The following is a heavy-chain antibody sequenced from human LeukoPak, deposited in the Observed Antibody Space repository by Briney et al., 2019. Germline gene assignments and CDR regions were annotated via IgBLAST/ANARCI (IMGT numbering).Heavy chain of an antibody. J-gene: IGHJ4*02. D-gene: IGHD4-17*01. CDR2: ISYDGNNK. CDR3: AKNLGVRDYEGFDY. Sequence: PGRSLRLSCAASGFTFRSYGLHWVRQTPGKGLEWVAVISYDGNNKEYADSAKDRFIICTDNSKHTMYLQMNSLRAEDTAMYYCAKNLGVRDYEGFDYWGQGTLVTVSS. CDR1: GFTFRSYG. V-gene: IGHV3-30*18.